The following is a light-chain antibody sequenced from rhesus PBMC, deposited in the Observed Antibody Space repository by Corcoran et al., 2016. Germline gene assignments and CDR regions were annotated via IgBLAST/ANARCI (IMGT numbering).Light chain of an antibody. CDR2: SAS. J-gene: IGKJ1*01. Sequence: DIQMTQSPSSLSASVGDTVTITCRASQSFSSSLAWYQQNPGKAPKLLIYSASNLQSGGPSRFSGIKSGTDFTLTISSLQPEDIASYYCQQYYSYPWTFGQGTKVEIK. CDR3: QQYYSYPWT. CDR1: QSFSSS. V-gene: IGKV1-46*01.